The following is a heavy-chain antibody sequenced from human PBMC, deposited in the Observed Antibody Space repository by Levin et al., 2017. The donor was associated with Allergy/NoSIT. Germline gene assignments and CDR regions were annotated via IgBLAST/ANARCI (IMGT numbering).Heavy chain of an antibody. J-gene: IGHJ6*02. Sequence: GESLKISCVASGFIFNNFAMHWVRQAPGKGLEWVAVISFDGNNEYYADSLKGRFTISRDDSKNTLYLQMNSLRPEDTAVYYCARHLTMIRGYDNYGMDAWGQGTTVTFSS. CDR2: ISFDGNNE. CDR1: GFIFNNFA. D-gene: IGHD3-10*01. V-gene: IGHV3-30-3*01. CDR3: ARHLTMIRGYDNYGMDA.